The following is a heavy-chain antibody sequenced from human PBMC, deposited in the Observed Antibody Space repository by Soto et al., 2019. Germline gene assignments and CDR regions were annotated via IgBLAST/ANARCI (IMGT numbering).Heavy chain of an antibody. V-gene: IGHV4-4*02. Sequence: PSETLSLTCGVSGGSINTDYWWSWVRQAPGKGLEWIGEINHSGSTNYNPSLKSRVTISVDTSKNQFSLKLSSVTAADTAVYYCARGPRGPGVDYWGQGTLVTVSS. CDR1: GGSINTDYW. J-gene: IGHJ4*02. CDR3: ARGPRGPGVDY. CDR2: INHSGST. D-gene: IGHD4-17*01.